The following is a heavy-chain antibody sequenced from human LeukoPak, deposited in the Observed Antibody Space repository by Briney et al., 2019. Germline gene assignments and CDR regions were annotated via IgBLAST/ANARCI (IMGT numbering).Heavy chain of an antibody. Sequence: SETLSLTCTVSGGSVSSSDYYWGWIRQPPGKGLEWIGSIYYSGSTYYNPSLKSRVTISVDTSKNQFSPNVNSVTAADTAIYYCARHRASSRGGSGYSQGRFDYWGQGTLVTVSS. J-gene: IGHJ4*02. CDR1: GGSVSSSDYY. CDR2: IYYSGST. D-gene: IGHD3-22*01. V-gene: IGHV4-39*01. CDR3: ARHRASSRGGSGYSQGRFDY.